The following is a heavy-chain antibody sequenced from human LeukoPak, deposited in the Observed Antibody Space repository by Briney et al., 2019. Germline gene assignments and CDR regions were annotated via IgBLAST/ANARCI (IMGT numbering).Heavy chain of an antibody. D-gene: IGHD2-8*01. CDR2: INAGNGNT. CDR1: GYTFTSYA. CDR3: ARLKYCTNGVCYAGFDY. J-gene: IGHJ4*02. Sequence: ASVKVSCKASGYTFTSYAMHWVRQAPGQRLEWMGWINAGNGNTKYSQKFQGRVTITRDTSAGTAYMELSSLRSEDTAVYYCARLKYCTNGVCYAGFDYWGQGTLVTVSS. V-gene: IGHV1-3*01.